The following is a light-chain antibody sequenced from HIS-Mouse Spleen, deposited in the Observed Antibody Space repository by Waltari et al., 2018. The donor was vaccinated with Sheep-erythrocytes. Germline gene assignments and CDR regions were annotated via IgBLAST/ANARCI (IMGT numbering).Light chain of an antibody. CDR2: EVS. CDR3: SSYAGSNNWV. CDR1: SSDVGGYNY. J-gene: IGLJ3*02. Sequence: QSALTQPPSASGSPGPSVPISCTGTSSDVGGYNYVPWYQQPPGKAPKPMIYEVSKRPSGVPDRFSGSKSGNTASLTVSGLQAEDEADYYCSSYAGSNNWVFGGGTKLTVL. V-gene: IGLV2-8*01.